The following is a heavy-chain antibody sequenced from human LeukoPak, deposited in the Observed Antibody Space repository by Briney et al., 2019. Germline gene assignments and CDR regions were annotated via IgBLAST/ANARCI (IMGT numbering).Heavy chain of an antibody. CDR2: ISYDGSNK. Sequence: GGSLRLSCAASGFTFSSYAMHWVRQAPGKGLEWVAVISYDGSNKYYADSVKGRFTISRDNSKNTLYLQMNSLGAEDTAVYYCATPPTIAAAGHDYWGQGTLVTVSS. CDR1: GFTFSSYA. V-gene: IGHV3-30*04. J-gene: IGHJ4*02. CDR3: ATPPTIAAAGHDY. D-gene: IGHD6-13*01.